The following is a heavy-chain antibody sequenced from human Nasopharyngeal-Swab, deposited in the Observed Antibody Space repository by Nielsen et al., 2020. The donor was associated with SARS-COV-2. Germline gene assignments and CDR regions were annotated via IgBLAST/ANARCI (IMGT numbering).Heavy chain of an antibody. D-gene: IGHD1-26*01. V-gene: IGHV3-23*01. CDR1: GFTFSSYA. CDR3: AKDQATSIVGADDAFDI. Sequence: GESLKTSCAASGFTFSSYAMSWVRQAPGKGLEWVSAISGSGGSTYYADSVKGRFTISRDNSKNTLYLQMNSLRAEDTAVYYCAKDQATSIVGADDAFDIWGQGTMVTVSS. CDR2: ISGSGGST. J-gene: IGHJ3*02.